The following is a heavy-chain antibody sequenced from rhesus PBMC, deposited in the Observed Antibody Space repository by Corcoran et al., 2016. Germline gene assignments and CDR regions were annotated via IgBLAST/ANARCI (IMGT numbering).Heavy chain of an antibody. J-gene: IGHJ4*01. CDR1: GGSISSSNW. CDR3: ARRVIAAASFDY. D-gene: IGHD6-13*01. V-gene: IGHV4-93*01. Sequence: QVQLQESGPGLVKPSETLSLTCAVSGGSISSSNWWSWIRQSPGKGLEWICSIYGGSGSTSYNPSLKTRVTISTDTYKNQLSLTLSSVTAADTAVYYCARRVIAAASFDYWGQGVLVTVSS. CDR2: IYGGSGST.